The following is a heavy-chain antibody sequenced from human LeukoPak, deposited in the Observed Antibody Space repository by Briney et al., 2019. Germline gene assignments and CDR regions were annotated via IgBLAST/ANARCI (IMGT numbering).Heavy chain of an antibody. CDR3: TGGLRSVVPAALFDY. J-gene: IGHJ4*02. CDR2: IRSKAYGGTT. V-gene: IGHV3-49*03. CDR1: GFSFGDYG. Sequence: GGSLRLSCIASGFSFGDYGMSWFRQAPGKGLEWVGFIRSKAYGGTTEYAASVEGRFTISRDDSKSIAYLQMNSLKTEDTAVYYCTGGLRSVVPAALFDYWGQGTLVTVSS. D-gene: IGHD2-2*01.